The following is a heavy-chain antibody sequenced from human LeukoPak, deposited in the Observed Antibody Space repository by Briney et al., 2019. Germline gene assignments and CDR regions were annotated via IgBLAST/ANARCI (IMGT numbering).Heavy chain of an antibody. CDR3: AKVAAHNWFDP. Sequence: GASVKVSCKASGGTFSSYAISWVRQAPGQGLEWMGGIIPIFGTANYAQKFQGRVTITADESTSTAYMELSSLRSEDAAVYYCAKVAAHNWFDPWGQGTLVTVSS. D-gene: IGHD2-15*01. J-gene: IGHJ5*02. CDR1: GGTFSSYA. V-gene: IGHV1-69*13. CDR2: IIPIFGTA.